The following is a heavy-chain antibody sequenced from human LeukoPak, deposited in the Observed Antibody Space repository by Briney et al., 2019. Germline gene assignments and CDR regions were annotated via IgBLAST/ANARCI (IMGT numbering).Heavy chain of an antibody. CDR1: GGSFSGYY. D-gene: IGHD3-9*01. J-gene: IGHJ3*02. CDR3: ARLPWLDAFDI. Sequence: PSETLSLTCAVYGGSFSGYYWSWIRQPPGKGLEWIGEINHSGSTNYNPSLKSRVTISVDKSKNQFSLNLSSVTAADTAVYYCARLPWLDAFDIWGQGTMVTVSS. CDR2: INHSGST. V-gene: IGHV4-34*01.